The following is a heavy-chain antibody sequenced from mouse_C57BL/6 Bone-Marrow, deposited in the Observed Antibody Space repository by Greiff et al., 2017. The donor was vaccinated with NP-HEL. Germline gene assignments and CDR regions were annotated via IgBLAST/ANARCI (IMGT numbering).Heavy chain of an antibody. V-gene: IGHV1-85*01. CDR2: IYPRDGST. CDR1: GYTFTSYD. J-gene: IGHJ1*03. CDR3: ARSGVFYDYDVPLWYFDV. D-gene: IGHD2-4*01. Sequence: QVQLQQSGPELVKPGASVKSSCKASGYTFTSYDINWVKQRPGQGLEWIGWIYPRDGSTKYNEKFKGKATLTVDTSSSTAYMELHSLTSEDSAVYFCARSGVFYDYDVPLWYFDVWGTGTTVTVSS.